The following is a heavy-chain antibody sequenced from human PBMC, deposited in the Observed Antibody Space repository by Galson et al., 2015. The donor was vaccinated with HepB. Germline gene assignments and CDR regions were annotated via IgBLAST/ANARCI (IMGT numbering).Heavy chain of an antibody. J-gene: IGHJ4*02. D-gene: IGHD4-17*01. CDR2: INPGDSDT. Sequence: QSGAEVKKPGESLKISCQTSGYNFINYWIGWVRQMPGKGLEWMGIINPGDSDTKYSPSFQGQITVSTDKSISTAYLHWSSLKASDTAMYYCARLWDTVTPDYWGQGTLVTVSS. CDR1: GYNFINYW. CDR3: ARLWDTVTPDY. V-gene: IGHV5-51*01.